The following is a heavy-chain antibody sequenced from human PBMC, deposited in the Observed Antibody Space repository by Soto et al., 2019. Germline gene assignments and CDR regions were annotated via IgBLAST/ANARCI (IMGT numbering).Heavy chain of an antibody. J-gene: IGHJ3*02. CDR1: GHTFTGYY. Sequence: ASVKLSCKASGHTFTGYYMHWVRQAPGQGLEWMGGFDPEDGETIYAQKFQGRVTMTEDTSTDTAYMELSSLRSEDTAVYYCATAPGELDAFDIWGQGTMVTVSS. CDR3: ATAPGELDAFDI. CDR2: FDPEDGET. V-gene: IGHV1-24*01. D-gene: IGHD3-10*01.